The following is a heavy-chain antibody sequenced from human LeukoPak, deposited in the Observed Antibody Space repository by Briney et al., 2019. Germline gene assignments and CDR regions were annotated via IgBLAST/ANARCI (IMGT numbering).Heavy chain of an antibody. CDR2: ISWNSASI. CDR1: GFTFDNYA. CDR3: AKDKTPHPYYMDV. V-gene: IGHV3-9*01. J-gene: IGHJ6*03. Sequence: GGSLRLSCAVSGFTFDNYAMHWVRHAPGKGLEWVSGISWNSASIVYADSVKGRFTISRDNAKNSLYLQMNSLRAEDTALYYCAKDKTPHPYYMDVWGKGTTVTVSS.